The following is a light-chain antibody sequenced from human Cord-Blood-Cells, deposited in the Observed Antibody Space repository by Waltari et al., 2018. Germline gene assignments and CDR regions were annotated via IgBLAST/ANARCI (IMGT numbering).Light chain of an antibody. V-gene: IGKV2-28*01. J-gene: IGKJ2*03. CDR2: SGS. CDR1: QSLLHSNGYNY. CDR3: MQALQTPYS. Sequence: DIVMTQSPLSLPVTPGEPPSISCRSSQSLLHSNGYNYLDWYLQKPGRSPQLLIYSGSNRASGVPDRVSGRGSGTDFTLKINRVEAEDVGVYYCMQALQTPYSFGQGTKLEIK.